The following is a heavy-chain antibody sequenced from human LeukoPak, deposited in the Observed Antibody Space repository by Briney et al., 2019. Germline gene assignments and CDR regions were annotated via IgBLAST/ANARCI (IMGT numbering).Heavy chain of an antibody. CDR1: GYTFTSYY. Sequence: ASVKVSFTASGYTFTSYYMHWVRQAPGQGLEWMGIINPSGGSTSYAQKFQGRVTMTRDTSTSTVYMELSSLRSEDTAVYYCARGQWLLPFDYWGQGTLVTVSS. J-gene: IGHJ4*02. CDR3: ARGQWLLPFDY. D-gene: IGHD6-19*01. V-gene: IGHV1-46*01. CDR2: INPSGGST.